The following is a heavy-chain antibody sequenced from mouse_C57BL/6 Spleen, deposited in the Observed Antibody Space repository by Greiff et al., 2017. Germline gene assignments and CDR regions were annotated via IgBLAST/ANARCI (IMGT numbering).Heavy chain of an antibody. Sequence: VQLQQSGAELVRPGASVKLSCTASGFNIKDDYMHWVKQRPEQGLAWIGWIDPENGDTEYASKFPGKATITADTSSNTAYLQLSSLTSEDTAVYFCTTPIYYGSSYDWYFDVWGTGTTVTVSS. CDR1: GFNIKDDY. V-gene: IGHV14-4*01. J-gene: IGHJ1*03. CDR3: TTPIYYGSSYDWYFDV. D-gene: IGHD1-1*01. CDR2: IDPENGDT.